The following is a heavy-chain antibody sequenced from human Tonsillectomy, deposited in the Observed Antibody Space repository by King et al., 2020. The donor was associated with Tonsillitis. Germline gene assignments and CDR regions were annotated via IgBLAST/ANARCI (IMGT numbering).Heavy chain of an antibody. CDR1: GFTFDDYA. V-gene: IGHV3-43D*03. CDR3: AKDIAPPWGIPQTHSSGWYRGDYYYYGMDV. J-gene: IGHJ6*02. CDR2: ISRDGGST. D-gene: IGHD6-19*01. Sequence: VQLVESGGVVVQPGGSLRLSCAASGFTFDDYAMHWVRQAPGKGLEWVSLSLISRDGGSTYYADSVQGRFTISRDNSKNSLYLQMNSLRAEDTALYYCAKDIAPPWGIPQTHSSGWYRGDYYYYGMDVWGQGPTVTVSS.